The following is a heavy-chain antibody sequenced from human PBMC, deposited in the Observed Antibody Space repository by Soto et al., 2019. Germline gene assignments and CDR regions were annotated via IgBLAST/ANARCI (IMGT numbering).Heavy chain of an antibody. CDR2: IYYSGST. Sequence: PSETLSLTCTVSGGSISSGGYYWSWIRQHPGKGLEWIGYIYYSGSTYYNPSLKSRVTISVDTSKNQFSLKLSSVTAADTAVYYCARGSPALPGHCSSTSCSLFDPWGQGTLVTVSS. CDR1: GGSISSGGYY. V-gene: IGHV4-31*03. CDR3: ARGSPALPGHCSSTSCSLFDP. J-gene: IGHJ5*02. D-gene: IGHD2-2*01.